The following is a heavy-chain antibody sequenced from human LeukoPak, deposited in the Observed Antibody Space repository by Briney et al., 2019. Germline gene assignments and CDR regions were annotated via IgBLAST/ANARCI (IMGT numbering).Heavy chain of an antibody. CDR3: AKTDCTSSSCYTIDS. Sequence: GGSLRLSCAASGFTFSSYSMNWVRQAPGKGLEWVSSISSSSSYIFYADSGKGRFTISRDNSKNTVYLQVNSLRADDTAVYYCAKTDCTSSSCYTIDSWDQGTLVTVSS. CDR1: GFTFSSYS. V-gene: IGHV3-21*04. D-gene: IGHD2-2*02. CDR2: ISSSSSYI. J-gene: IGHJ4*02.